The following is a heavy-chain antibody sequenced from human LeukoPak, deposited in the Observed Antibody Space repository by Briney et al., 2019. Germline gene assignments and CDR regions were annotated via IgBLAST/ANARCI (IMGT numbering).Heavy chain of an antibody. Sequence: SETLSRTCAVSGGSISSGGYSWSWIRQPPGKGLEWIGYIYHSGSTYYNPSLKSRVTISVDRSKNQFSLKLSSVTAADTAVYYCARLRKNYYDSSGVQRDYWGQGTLVTVSS. CDR2: IYHSGST. D-gene: IGHD3-22*01. CDR1: GGSISSGGYS. CDR3: ARLRKNYYDSSGVQRDY. V-gene: IGHV4-30-2*01. J-gene: IGHJ4*02.